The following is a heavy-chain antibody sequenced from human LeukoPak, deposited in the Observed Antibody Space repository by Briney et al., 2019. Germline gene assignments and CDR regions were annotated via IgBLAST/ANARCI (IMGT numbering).Heavy chain of an antibody. CDR2: IYYSGST. CDR3: ARGAHDYGDYVGGLY. CDR1: GGSISSSSYY. V-gene: IGHV4-39*01. D-gene: IGHD4-17*01. J-gene: IGHJ4*02. Sequence: SETPSLTCTVSGGSISSSSYYWGWIRQPPGKGLEWIGSIYYSGSTYYNPSLKSRVTISVDTSKNQFSLKLSSVTAADTAVYYCARGAHDYGDYVGGLYWGQGTLVTVSS.